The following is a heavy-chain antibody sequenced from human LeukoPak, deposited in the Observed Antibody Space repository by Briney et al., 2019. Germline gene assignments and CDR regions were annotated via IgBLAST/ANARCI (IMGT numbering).Heavy chain of an antibody. V-gene: IGHV3-7*01. J-gene: IGHJ6*02. D-gene: IGHD3-10*01. CDR3: ARRYYYGSGSYYNQRAYYYYGMDV. Sequence: GGSLRLSCAASGFTFSSYWMSWVRQAPGKGLEWVANIKQDGSEKYYVDSVKGRLTISRDNAKNSLYLQMNSLRAEDTAVYYCARRYYYGSGSYYNQRAYYYYGMDVWGQGTTVTVSS. CDR1: GFTFSSYW. CDR2: IKQDGSEK.